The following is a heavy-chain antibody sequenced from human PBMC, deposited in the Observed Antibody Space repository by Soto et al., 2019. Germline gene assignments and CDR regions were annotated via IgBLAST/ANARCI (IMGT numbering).Heavy chain of an antibody. V-gene: IGHV3-30*18. D-gene: IGHD2-21*02. Sequence: QVQLVESGGGVVQPGRSLRLSCAASGFTFSSYGMHWVRQAPGKGLEWVAVISYDGSNKYYADSVKGRFTSSRDNSKNTLNLQMNSLRAADTAVYYCAKDKLAVVVTAPFAYWGQGPLVTVSS. CDR1: GFTFSSYG. CDR3: AKDKLAVVVTAPFAY. J-gene: IGHJ4*02. CDR2: ISYDGSNK.